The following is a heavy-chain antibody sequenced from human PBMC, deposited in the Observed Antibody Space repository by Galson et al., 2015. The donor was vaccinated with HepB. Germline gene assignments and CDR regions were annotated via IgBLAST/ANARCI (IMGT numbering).Heavy chain of an antibody. CDR2: IRGSGGST. CDR1: GFTFSSHA. D-gene: IGHD6-19*01. V-gene: IGHV3-23*01. J-gene: IGHJ4*02. Sequence: SLRLACAASGFTFSSHAMSWVRQAPGKGLEWVSGIRGSGGSTHCADSVKGRFTISRDNSKNTLYLQMNSLRAEATAVYYCAKDMEWLVPIYHFDYWGQGTLLTVSS. CDR3: AKDMEWLVPIYHFDY.